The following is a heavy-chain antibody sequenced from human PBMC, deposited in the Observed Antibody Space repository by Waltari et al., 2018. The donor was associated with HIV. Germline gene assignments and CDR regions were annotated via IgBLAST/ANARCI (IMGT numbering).Heavy chain of an antibody. CDR1: GFTFSFSSYT. CDR2: SSRSGSFI. D-gene: IGHD4-4*01. V-gene: IGHV3-21*02. J-gene: IGHJ3*02. Sequence: QLVESGGGQVQPGGSLRLSCGASGFTFSFSSYTMNWVRQAPGKGLEWVSSSSRSGSFIYSADAVKGRFTISRDNAKNSLYLQMNSLRTEDTAVYYCAREDYSGYVGHGFDIWGQGTMVTVSS. CDR3: AREDYSGYVGHGFDI.